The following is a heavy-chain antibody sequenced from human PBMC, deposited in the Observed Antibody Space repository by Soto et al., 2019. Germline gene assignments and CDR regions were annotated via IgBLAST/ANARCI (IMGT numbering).Heavy chain of an antibody. CDR3: SRDKYCSGGSCRKNWFDP. CDR2: IYDDGSA. J-gene: IGHJ5*02. CDR1: GGSISSSY. D-gene: IGHD2-15*01. Sequence: LSLTCTVSGGSISSSYWSWIRQPQGKGLEWLAYIYDDGSANYNPSLKSRATISLDMSKNQFSLRLTSVTAADTAVYYCSRDKYCSGGSCRKNWFDPWGEGTLVTVSS. V-gene: IGHV4-59*01.